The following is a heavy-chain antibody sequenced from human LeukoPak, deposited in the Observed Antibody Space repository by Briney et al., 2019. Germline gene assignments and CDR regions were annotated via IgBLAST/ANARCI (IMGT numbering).Heavy chain of an antibody. Sequence: GGSLRLSCAASGFTFSSYGMHWVRQAPGKGLEWVAVISYDGSNKYYADSVKGRFTISRDNSKNTLYLQMNSLRAEDTAVYYCAEDEGCTSCYRLIVSGYYYGMDVWGQGTTVTVSS. V-gene: IGHV3-30*18. CDR1: GFTFSSYG. D-gene: IGHD2-2*01. CDR3: AEDEGCTSCYRLIVSGYYYGMDV. CDR2: ISYDGSNK. J-gene: IGHJ6*02.